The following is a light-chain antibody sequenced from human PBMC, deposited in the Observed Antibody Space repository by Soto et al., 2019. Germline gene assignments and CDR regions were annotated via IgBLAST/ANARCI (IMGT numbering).Light chain of an antibody. CDR1: SGHISYA. J-gene: IGLJ3*02. CDR3: RTWGAGIVV. Sequence: QPVLTQSPSASASLGASVKLTCTLSSGHISYAIAWHQQQPEKGPRYLMKLYSDGSHSKGDGIPDRFSGSSSGAERYLIISSLHSEDEADYYCRTWGAGIVVFGGGTKVTVL. V-gene: IGLV4-69*01. CDR2: LYSDGSH.